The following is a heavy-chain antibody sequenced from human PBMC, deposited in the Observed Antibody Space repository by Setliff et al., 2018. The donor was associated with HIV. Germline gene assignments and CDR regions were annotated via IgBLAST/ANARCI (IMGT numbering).Heavy chain of an antibody. D-gene: IGHD3-22*01. CDR2: IIPISGTA. CDR1: GGTFSNYG. J-gene: IGHJ4*02. V-gene: IGHV1-69*06. Sequence: KVSCKASGGTFSNYGMSWVRQAPGQGLEWMGGIIPISGTANYAQRFQGKVTITADKSTSTAYMELSSLRSEDTAVYYCAREYYYDSSGYYNFDYWGQGTLVTVSS. CDR3: AREYYYDSSGYYNFDY.